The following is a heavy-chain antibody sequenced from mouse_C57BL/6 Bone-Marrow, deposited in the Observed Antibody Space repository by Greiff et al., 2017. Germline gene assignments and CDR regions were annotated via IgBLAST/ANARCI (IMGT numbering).Heavy chain of an antibody. D-gene: IGHD2-3*01. CDR3: TRWGDDGYCPWFAY. CDR1: GYTFTDYE. V-gene: IGHV1-15*01. J-gene: IGHJ3*01. Sequence: QVQLQQSGAELVRPGASVTLSCKASGYTFTDYEMHWVKQTPVHGLEWIGAIDPETGGTAYNQKFKGKAILTADKSSSTAYMELRSLTAEDSAVYYGTRWGDDGYCPWFAYWGQGTLVTVSA. CDR2: IDPETGGT.